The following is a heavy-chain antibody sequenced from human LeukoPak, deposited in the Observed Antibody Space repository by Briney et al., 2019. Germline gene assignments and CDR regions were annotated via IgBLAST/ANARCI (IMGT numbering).Heavy chain of an antibody. CDR2: INHSGSN. Sequence: SETLSLTCAVYGGSFSGYYWSWLRQPPGKGLEWIGEINHSGSNNYNPSLKSRVTISVDTCKNQFSLKLSSVTAADTAVYYCARLAPSSWYYYYYYMDVWGKGTTVTISS. D-gene: IGHD6-13*01. V-gene: IGHV4-34*01. CDR1: GGSFSGYY. J-gene: IGHJ6*03. CDR3: ARLAPSSWYYYYYYMDV.